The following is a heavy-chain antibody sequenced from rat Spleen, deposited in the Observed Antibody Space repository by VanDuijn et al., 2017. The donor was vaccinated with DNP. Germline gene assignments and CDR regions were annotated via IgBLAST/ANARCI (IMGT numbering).Heavy chain of an antibody. CDR3: TTLGTHFDY. CDR1: GFTFSNYG. D-gene: IGHD1-4*01. Sequence: EVQLVESGGGLVQPGRSLKLSCAASGFTFSNYGMAWVRQAPKKGLEWVATISTSGDTSYYRDSVKGRFTLSRDNAKSTLYLQMDSLRSEDTATYFCTTLGTHFDYWGQGVMVTVSS. CDR2: ISTSGDTS. V-gene: IGHV5-25*01. J-gene: IGHJ2*01.